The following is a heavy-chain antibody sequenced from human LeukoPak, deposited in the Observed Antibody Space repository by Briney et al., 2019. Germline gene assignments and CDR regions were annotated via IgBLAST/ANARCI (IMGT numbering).Heavy chain of an antibody. D-gene: IGHD2-21*02. V-gene: IGHV1-46*01. CDR2: INPGDAGT. Sequence: ASVKVSCKASGYTFTSYYMHWVRQAPGQGLEWMGLINPGDAGTSYAQQFQGRVTMTRDTSTSTVYMELSSLRSEDTAVYYCARNTETAIPLPYYFDYWGQGTLVTVSS. J-gene: IGHJ4*02. CDR1: GYTFTSYY. CDR3: ARNTETAIPLPYYFDY.